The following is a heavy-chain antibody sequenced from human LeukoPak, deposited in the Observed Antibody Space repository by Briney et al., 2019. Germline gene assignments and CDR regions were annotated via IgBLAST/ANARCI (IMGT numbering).Heavy chain of an antibody. J-gene: IGHJ5*01. V-gene: IGHV4-39*01. CDR3: ARRGSWFGY. Sequence: SETLSLTCTVSGGSISSSSYYWGWIRQPPGKGLEWIGSIYYSGSTYYNPSLKSRVTISVDTSKNQFSLKLSSVTAADTAVYYCARRGSWFGYWGQGTLVTVSS. CDR2: IYYSGST. CDR1: GGSISSSSYY.